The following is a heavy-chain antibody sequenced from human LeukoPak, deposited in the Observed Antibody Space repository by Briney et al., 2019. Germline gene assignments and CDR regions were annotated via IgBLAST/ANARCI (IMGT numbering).Heavy chain of an antibody. CDR1: GFTFSRYG. V-gene: IGHV3-64*01. CDR3: AKVKAYSSS. Sequence: GGSLRLSCAASGFTFSRYGMHWVRQAPGKGLEYVSSVSGNGGSTYYANSVKGRFIISRDNSKNTLYLQMGSLRAEDMAVYYCAKVKAYSSSWGQGTLVTVSS. J-gene: IGHJ4*02. CDR2: VSGNGGST. D-gene: IGHD6-13*01.